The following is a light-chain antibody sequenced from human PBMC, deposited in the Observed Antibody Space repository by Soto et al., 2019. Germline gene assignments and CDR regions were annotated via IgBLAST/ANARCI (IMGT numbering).Light chain of an antibody. CDR1: QSVSSY. V-gene: IGKV3-11*01. CDR2: DVS. J-gene: IGKJ4*02. Sequence: EILLTQSPATLSLSPGERATLSCRASQSVSSYLAWYQQKPGQAPRLLISDVSNRATGIPARFSGSGSGTDFTLTVSSLEPEDFAVYYCQHRRDWPLTFGGGTKVEI. CDR3: QHRRDWPLT.